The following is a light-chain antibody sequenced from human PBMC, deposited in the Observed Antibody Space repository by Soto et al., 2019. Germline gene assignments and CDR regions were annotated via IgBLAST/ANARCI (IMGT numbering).Light chain of an antibody. CDR1: QSLEDSDANSY. J-gene: IGKJ1*01. CDR2: KIS. V-gene: IGKV2-24*01. CDR3: MQATQFPWT. Sequence: IVMTQTRLSSAVTRGQPASISCRSSQSLEDSDANSYLSWLHKRPGQPPRLLIYKISNRLSGVPDRFTGSGAGTVFTLRISRVEADDVGLYYCMQATQFPWTFGQGTKVDIK.